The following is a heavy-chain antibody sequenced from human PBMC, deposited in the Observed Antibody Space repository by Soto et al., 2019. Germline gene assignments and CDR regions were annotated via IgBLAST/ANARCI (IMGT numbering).Heavy chain of an antibody. Sequence: QVQLVESGGGVVQRGRSLRLSCVATGFTFSSYAMNWVRQAPGKGLEWVAVISHDGSSQYYTDSVKGRFTISRDNSKNTLYVQMNSLRGEDTAVYYCARDYGSALDYWGQGTLVTVSS. CDR2: ISHDGSSQ. J-gene: IGHJ4*02. CDR1: GFTFSSYA. CDR3: ARDYGSALDY. D-gene: IGHD3-10*01. V-gene: IGHV3-30-3*01.